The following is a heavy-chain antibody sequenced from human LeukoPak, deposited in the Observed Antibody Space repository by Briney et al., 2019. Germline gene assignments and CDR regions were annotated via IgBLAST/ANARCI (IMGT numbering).Heavy chain of an antibody. CDR2: ISNSGGTT. D-gene: IGHD1-7*01. CDR3: ARLARTGTTLDFDY. J-gene: IGHJ4*02. Sequence: PGGSLRLSCAASGFTFSSYAMSWVRQAPGKGLEWVSSISNSGGTTYYADSVKGRFTISRDNSKNTLYLQMNSLRAEDTAVYYCARLARTGTTLDFDYWGQGTLVTVSS. CDR1: GFTFSSYA. V-gene: IGHV3-23*01.